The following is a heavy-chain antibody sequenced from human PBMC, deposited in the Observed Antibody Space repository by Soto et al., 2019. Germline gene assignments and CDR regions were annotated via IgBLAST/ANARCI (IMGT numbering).Heavy chain of an antibody. D-gene: IGHD4-17*01. V-gene: IGHV3-33*01. CDR1: GFTFSSYG. J-gene: IGHJ6*02. CDR3: ARTRYGDYGYYYYYGMDV. Sequence: PWGALRLSCAASGFTFSSYGMHWVRQAPGKGLEWVAVIWYDGSNKYYADSVKGRFTISRDNSKNTLYLQMNSLRAEDTAVYYCARTRYGDYGYYYYYGMDVWGQGTTVTVSS. CDR2: IWYDGSNK.